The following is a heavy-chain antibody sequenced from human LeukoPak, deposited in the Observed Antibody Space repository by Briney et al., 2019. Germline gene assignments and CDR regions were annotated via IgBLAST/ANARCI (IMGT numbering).Heavy chain of an antibody. CDR1: GGSFSGYY. J-gene: IGHJ4*02. V-gene: IGHV4-34*01. CDR3: APLGVGATDY. CDR2: INHSGST. Sequence: SETLSLTCAVYGGSFSGYYWCWIRQPPGKGLEWIGEINHSGSTNYNPSLKSRVTISVDTSKNQFSLKLSSVTAADTAVYYCAPLGVGATDYWGQGTLVTVSS. D-gene: IGHD1-26*01.